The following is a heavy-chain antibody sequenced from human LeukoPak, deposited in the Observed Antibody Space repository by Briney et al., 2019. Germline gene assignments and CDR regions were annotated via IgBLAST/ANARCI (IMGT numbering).Heavy chain of an antibody. CDR1: GGSISSGDYY. Sequence: PSETLSLTCTVSGGSISSGDYYWSWIRQPPGKGLEWIGYIYYSGSTYYNPSLKSRVTISVDTSKNQFSLKLSSVTAADTAVYYCAREDGGYYDSSGYYPVYYYYYYMDVWAKGPRSPSP. CDR3: AREDGGYYDSSGYYPVYYYYYYMDV. D-gene: IGHD3-22*01. V-gene: IGHV4-30-4*08. J-gene: IGHJ6*03. CDR2: IYYSGST.